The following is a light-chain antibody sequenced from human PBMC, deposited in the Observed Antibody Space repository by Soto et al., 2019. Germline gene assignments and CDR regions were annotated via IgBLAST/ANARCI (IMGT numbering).Light chain of an antibody. CDR3: QQSYSKT. CDR1: QSVSSY. Sequence: EIVLTQSPATLSLSPGERATLSCRASQSVSSYLAWYQQKPGQAPRLLIYDASNRATGIPARFSGSGSGTDFTLTISSLEPEDFATYYCQQSYSKTFGQGTTVDIK. V-gene: IGKV3-11*01. CDR2: DAS. J-gene: IGKJ1*01.